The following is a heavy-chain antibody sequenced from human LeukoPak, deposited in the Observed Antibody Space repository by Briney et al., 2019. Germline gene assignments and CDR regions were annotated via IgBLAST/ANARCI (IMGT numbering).Heavy chain of an antibody. CDR3: ARVAVAGVAPLLDY. D-gene: IGHD6-19*01. V-gene: IGHV1-46*01. CDR2: ISPSGGST. J-gene: IGHJ4*02. CDR1: GYTFTSNC. Sequence: ASVKVSCKAFGYTFTSNCMHWVRQAPGQGPEWMGVISPSGGSTTYAQKFQGRVTLTRDMSTSTDYLELSSLRAEDTAVYYCARVAVAGVAPLLDYWGQGTLVTVSS.